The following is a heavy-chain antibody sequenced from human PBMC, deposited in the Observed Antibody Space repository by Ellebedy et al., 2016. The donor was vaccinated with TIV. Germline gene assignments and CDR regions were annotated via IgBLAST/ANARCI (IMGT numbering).Heavy chain of an antibody. V-gene: IGHV1-69*13. Sequence: ASVKVSCKASGGTFSSYAISWVRQAPGQGLEWMGGIIPIFGTANYAQKFQGRVTITADESTSTAYMELSSLRSEDTAVYYCARAGSTYYDILTGPYPYYFDYWGQGTLVTVSS. CDR3: ARAGSTYYDILTGPYPYYFDY. CDR2: IIPIFGTA. D-gene: IGHD3-9*01. CDR1: GGTFSSYA. J-gene: IGHJ4*02.